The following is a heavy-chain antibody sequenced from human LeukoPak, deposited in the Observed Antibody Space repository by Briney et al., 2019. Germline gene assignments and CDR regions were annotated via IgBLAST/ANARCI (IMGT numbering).Heavy chain of an antibody. V-gene: IGHV3-66*01. CDR3: ARGYDSGGYY. J-gene: IGHJ4*02. Sequence: HPGGSLRLSCAASGFTVSSHYMSWVRQAPGKGLEWVSIIYSGGTTYYTDSVKGRFTISRDNSKNTLYLQMNSLRAEDTAVYYCARGYDSGGYYWGQGTLVTVSS. D-gene: IGHD3-22*01. CDR2: IYSGGTT. CDR1: GFTVSSHY.